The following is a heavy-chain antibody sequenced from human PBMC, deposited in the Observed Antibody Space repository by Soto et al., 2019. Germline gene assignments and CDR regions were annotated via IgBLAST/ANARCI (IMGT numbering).Heavy chain of an antibody. CDR3: TRAGYDILTGYFHYYYYGMDV. D-gene: IGHD3-9*01. V-gene: IGHV3-49*04. J-gene: IGHJ6*02. CDR1: GFTFGDYA. CDR2: IRSKAYGGTT. Sequence: PGGSLNRSCTASGFTFGDYAMSWVRQAPGKGLEWVGFIRSKAYGGTTEYASSVKGRFTNSRDDPNSIAYLQMNSLKTEDTAVYYCTRAGYDILTGYFHYYYYGMDVWGQGTTVTVSS.